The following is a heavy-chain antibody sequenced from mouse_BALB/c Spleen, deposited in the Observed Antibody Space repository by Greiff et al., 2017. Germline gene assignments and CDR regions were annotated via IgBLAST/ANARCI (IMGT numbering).Heavy chain of an antibody. CDR2: INPGSGGT. V-gene: IGHV1-54*01. D-gene: IGHD4-1*01. J-gene: IGHJ4*01. Sequence: VQLQQSGAELVRPGTSVKVSCKASGYAFTNYLIEWVKQRPGQGLEWIGVINPGSGGTNYNEKFKGKATLTADKSSSTAYMQLSSLTSDVSAVFFCARSGGALMDYWGQGTSVTVSS. CDR3: ARSGGALMDY. CDR1: GYAFTNYL.